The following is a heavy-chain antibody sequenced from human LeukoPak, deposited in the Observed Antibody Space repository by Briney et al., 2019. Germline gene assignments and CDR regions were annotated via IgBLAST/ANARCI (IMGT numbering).Heavy chain of an antibody. D-gene: IGHD6-13*01. V-gene: IGHV1-24*01. CDR2: FDPEDGET. J-gene: IGHJ4*02. CDR1: GYTLTELS. CDR3: ATDLSDSSSLGDY. Sequence: GASVKVSCKVSGYTLTELSMHWVRQAPGRGLEWMGGFDPEDGETIYAQKFQGRVTMTEDTSTDTAYMELSSLRSEDTAVYYCATDLSDSSSLGDYWGQGTLVTVSS.